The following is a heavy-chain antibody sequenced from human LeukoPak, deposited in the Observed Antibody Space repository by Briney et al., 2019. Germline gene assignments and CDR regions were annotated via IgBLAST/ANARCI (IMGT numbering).Heavy chain of an antibody. CDR3: ARTYYDFWSGYYVDY. Sequence: PSETLSLTCTVSGGSISSYYWSWIRQPPGKGLEWIGYIYYSGSTNYNPSLKSRVTISVDTSKNQFSLRLRSVTAADTAVYYCARTYYDFWSGYYVDYWGQGTLVTVSS. D-gene: IGHD3-3*01. J-gene: IGHJ4*02. CDR1: GGSISSYY. V-gene: IGHV4-59*01. CDR2: IYYSGST.